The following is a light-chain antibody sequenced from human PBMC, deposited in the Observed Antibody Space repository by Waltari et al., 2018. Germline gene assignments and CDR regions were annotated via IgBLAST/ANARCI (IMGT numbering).Light chain of an antibody. Sequence: QSVLTQPASVSGSPGQSITISCAGPSSDVVFYNFVSWYPHHPGKVPKLLIHEVSKRPSGVSTRFSGSKSGNTASLTISELQAEDEADYYCSSYTGRNNLYVFGTGTTVTVL. CDR2: EVS. CDR3: SSYTGRNNLYV. V-gene: IGLV2-14*01. J-gene: IGLJ1*01. CDR1: SSDVVFYNF.